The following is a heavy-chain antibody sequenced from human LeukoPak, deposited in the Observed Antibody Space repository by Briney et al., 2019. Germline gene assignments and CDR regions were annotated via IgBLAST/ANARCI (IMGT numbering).Heavy chain of an antibody. CDR1: GLTFSDYY. CDR3: ARDAYYYDSSGYYVY. D-gene: IGHD3-22*01. CDR2: ISSSGNTI. J-gene: IGHJ4*02. Sequence: GGSLRLSCAASGLTFSDYYMSLIRQAPGKGLEWVSYISSSGNTIYYADSVKGRFTISRDNAKNSLYLQMNSLRAEDTAVYYCARDAYYYDSSGYYVYCGQGTLVTVSS. V-gene: IGHV3-11*04.